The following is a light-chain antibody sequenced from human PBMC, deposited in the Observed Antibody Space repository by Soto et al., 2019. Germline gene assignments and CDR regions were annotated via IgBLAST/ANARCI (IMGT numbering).Light chain of an antibody. CDR3: CSYTSSSTWV. V-gene: IGLV2-14*01. J-gene: IGLJ3*02. Sequence: QSVLTQPASVSGSPGQSNTISRTGTSSDIGVYNYVSWYQQNPGKAPKLILFEVSNRPSGVSNRFSGSQSGNTASLTISGLQAEDEADYYCCSYTSSSTWVFGGGTKVTVL. CDR1: SSDIGVYNY. CDR2: EVS.